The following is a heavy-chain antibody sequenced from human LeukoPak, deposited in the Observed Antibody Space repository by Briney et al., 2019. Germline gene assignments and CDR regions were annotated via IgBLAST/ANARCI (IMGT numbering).Heavy chain of an antibody. CDR1: GFTFSSSW. Sequence: GGSLRLSCAASGFTFSSSWMHWVRQAPGKGLVWVSRINPDGSSTNYADSVKGRFTISRDNAKNMLYLLMNSLRVDDTAVYYCVRALLGTSDYWGQGTLVTVSS. J-gene: IGHJ4*02. CDR2: INPDGSST. CDR3: VRALLGTSDY. V-gene: IGHV3-74*01. D-gene: IGHD7-27*01.